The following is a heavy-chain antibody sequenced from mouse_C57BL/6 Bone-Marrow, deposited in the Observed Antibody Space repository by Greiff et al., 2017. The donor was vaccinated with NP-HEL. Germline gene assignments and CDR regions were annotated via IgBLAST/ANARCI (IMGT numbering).Heavy chain of an antibody. CDR1: GFSLTSYG. D-gene: IGHD2-1*01. V-gene: IGHV2-2*01. J-gene: IGHJ3*01. CDR2: IWSGGST. CDR3: AGIYYGNYDFAY. Sequence: VQVVESGPGLVQPSQSLSITCTVSGFSLTSYGVHWVRQSPGKGLEWLGVIWSGGSTDYNAAFISRLSISKDNSKSQVFFKMNSLQADDTAIYYCAGIYYGNYDFAYWGQGTLVTVSA.